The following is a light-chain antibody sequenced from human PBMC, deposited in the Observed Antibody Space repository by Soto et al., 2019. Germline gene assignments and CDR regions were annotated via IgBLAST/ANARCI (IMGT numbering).Light chain of an antibody. CDR2: EGS. Sequence: QSALTQPASVSGSPGQSITISCTGTRSDVGRYNLVSWYQQSPGKAPKLIIYEGSKRPSGVSNRFSGSKSGNPASLTISGLQAEDEADYHCCSYAGSTTYVFGTGTKVTVL. J-gene: IGLJ1*01. V-gene: IGLV2-23*01. CDR3: CSYAGSTTYV. CDR1: RSDVGRYNL.